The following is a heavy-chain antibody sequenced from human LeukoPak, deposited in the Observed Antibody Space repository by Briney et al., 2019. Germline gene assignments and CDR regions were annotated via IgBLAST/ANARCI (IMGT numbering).Heavy chain of an antibody. CDR2: IVVGSSNT. Sequence: ASVKVSCKTSGFTFANSAVQWVRQARGQRLEWIGWIVVGSSNTDYTQKFQERVTITRDMSTGTAYMELSGLRSDDTAVYYCAARPGGYASFDIWGQGTMVTVSS. CDR1: GFTFANSA. V-gene: IGHV1-58*01. D-gene: IGHD3-16*01. CDR3: AARPGGYASFDI. J-gene: IGHJ3*02.